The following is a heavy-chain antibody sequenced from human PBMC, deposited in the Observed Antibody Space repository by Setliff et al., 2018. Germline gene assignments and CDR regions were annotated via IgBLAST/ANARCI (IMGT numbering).Heavy chain of an antibody. J-gene: IGHJ4*02. Sequence: SGPTGEPTQTLPLTCTFSGFSLSTSGVGVGWIRQPPGKALEWLALIYWNDDKRYSPSLKSRLTITKDTSKNQVVLTMTNMDPVDTATYYCAHLNPYSSGWYNYFDYWGQGTLVTVSS. CDR1: GFSLSTSGVG. D-gene: IGHD6-19*01. CDR2: IYWNDDK. V-gene: IGHV2-5*01. CDR3: AHLNPYSSGWYNYFDY.